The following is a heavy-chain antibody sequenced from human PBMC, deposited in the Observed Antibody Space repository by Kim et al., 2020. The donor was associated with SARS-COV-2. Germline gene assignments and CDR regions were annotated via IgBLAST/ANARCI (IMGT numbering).Heavy chain of an antibody. V-gene: IGHV3-23*01. CDR1: GFTFSSYA. J-gene: IGHJ4*02. CDR2: ISGSGGST. CDR3: AKAGQAYCSGGSCYFYY. D-gene: IGHD2-15*01. Sequence: GGSLRLSCAASGFTFSSYAMSWVRQAPGKGLEWVSAISGSGGSTYYADSVKGRFTISRDNSKNTLYLQMNSLRAEDTAVYYCAKAGQAYCSGGSCYFYYWGQGTLVTVSS.